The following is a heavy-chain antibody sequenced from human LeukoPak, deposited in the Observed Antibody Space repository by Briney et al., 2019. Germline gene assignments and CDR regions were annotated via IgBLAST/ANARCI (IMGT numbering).Heavy chain of an antibody. Sequence: SQTLSLTCTVSGGSITSGSYYWSWIRQPAGKGLEWIGRIYVSGNTNYNPSLKSRVTISADTSKNQFSLRLSSVTAADTAVYYCARYSGSGYGMFYFDYWGQGTLVTVSS. CDR2: IYVSGNT. V-gene: IGHV4-61*02. D-gene: IGHD5-12*01. J-gene: IGHJ4*02. CDR1: GGSITSGSYY. CDR3: ARYSGSGYGMFYFDY.